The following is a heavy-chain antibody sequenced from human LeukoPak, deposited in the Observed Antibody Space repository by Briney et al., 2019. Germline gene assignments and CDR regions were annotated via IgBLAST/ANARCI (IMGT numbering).Heavy chain of an antibody. Sequence: SETLSLTCTVSGGSISSSSYYWGWIRQPPGKGLEWIGSIYYSGSTYYNPSLKSRVTISVDTSKNQFSLKLSSVTAADTAVYYCARYTIFGVVPNWFDPWGQGTLVTVSS. CDR3: ARYTIFGVVPNWFDP. V-gene: IGHV4-39*01. J-gene: IGHJ5*02. CDR1: GGSISSSSYY. CDR2: IYYSGST. D-gene: IGHD3-3*01.